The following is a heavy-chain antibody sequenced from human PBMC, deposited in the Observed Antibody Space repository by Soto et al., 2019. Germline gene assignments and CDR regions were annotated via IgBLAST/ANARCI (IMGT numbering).Heavy chain of an antibody. D-gene: IGHD6-6*01. J-gene: IGHJ6*02. Sequence: ASVKVYCKSSGYIFTSYYMHWVRQATGQGLEWMGIINPSGGSTSYAQKFQGRVTMTRDTSTSTVYMELSSLRSEDTAVYYCARNGARPTKGGYYYYYYGMDVWGQGTTVTVSS. CDR1: GYIFTSYY. CDR3: ARNGARPTKGGYYYYYYGMDV. V-gene: IGHV1-46*01. CDR2: INPSGGST.